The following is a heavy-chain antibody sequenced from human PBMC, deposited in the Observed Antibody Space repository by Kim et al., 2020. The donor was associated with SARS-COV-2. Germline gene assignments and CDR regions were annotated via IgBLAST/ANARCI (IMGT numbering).Heavy chain of an antibody. CDR1: GFTFSNAW. D-gene: IGHD5-12*01. Sequence: GGSLRLSCAASGFTFSNAWMSWVRQAPGKGLEWVGRIKSKTDGGTTDYAAPVKGRFTISRDDSKNTLYLQMNSLKTEDTAVYYCLRDIVATIDWDYYYYGMDVWGQGTTVTVSS. CDR2: IKSKTDGGTT. V-gene: IGHV3-15*01. CDR3: LRDIVATIDWDYYYYGMDV. J-gene: IGHJ6*02.